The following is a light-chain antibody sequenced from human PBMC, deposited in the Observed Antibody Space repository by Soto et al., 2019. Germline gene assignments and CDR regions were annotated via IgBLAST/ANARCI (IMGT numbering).Light chain of an antibody. V-gene: IGKV1-13*02. J-gene: IGKJ5*01. CDR2: DAS. CDR3: QQFNSYPPT. CDR1: QGISSA. Sequence: AIQLTQSPSSLSASVGDRVTITCRASQGISSALAWYQQKPGKAPKLLIYDASSLESGVPSRFSGSGSGTDFTLTISSLQPEHFATYYCQQFNSYPPTFGQGTRLEIK.